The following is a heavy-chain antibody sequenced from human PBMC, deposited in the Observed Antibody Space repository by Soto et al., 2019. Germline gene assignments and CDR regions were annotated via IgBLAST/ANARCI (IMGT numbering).Heavy chain of an antibody. J-gene: IGHJ5*02. CDR1: GYTFTSYA. D-gene: IGHD2-2*02. V-gene: IGHV1-3*01. CDR3: ARSGYCSSTSCYTSWFDP. CDR2: INAGNGNT. Sequence: GASVKVSCKASGYTFTSYAMHWVRQAPGQRLEWRGWINAGNGNTKYSQKFQGRVTITRDTSASTAYMELSSLRSEATAVYYCARSGYCSSTSCYTSWFDPWGQGTLVTVSS.